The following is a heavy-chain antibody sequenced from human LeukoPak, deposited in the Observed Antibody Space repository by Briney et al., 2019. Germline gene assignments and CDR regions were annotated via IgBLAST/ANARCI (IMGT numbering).Heavy chain of an antibody. CDR1: GYTFTDYY. V-gene: IGHV1-2*02. Sequence: ASVKVSCKASGYTFTDYYINWVRQAPGQGLEWMGWINPNSGGTNYAQKFQGRVTMTRDTSISTAYMELSRLRSDDTAVYYCARDLYNWFDPWGQGTLVTVSS. CDR2: INPNSGGT. CDR3: ARDLYNWFDP. J-gene: IGHJ5*02.